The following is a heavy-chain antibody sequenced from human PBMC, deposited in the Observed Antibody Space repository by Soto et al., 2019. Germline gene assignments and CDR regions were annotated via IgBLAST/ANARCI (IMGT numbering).Heavy chain of an antibody. J-gene: IGHJ4*02. CDR3: AREKLGYYYDSSGCFDY. V-gene: IGHV3-7*01. D-gene: IGHD3-22*01. CDR2: IKQDGSEK. CDR1: GFTFSSYW. Sequence: EVQLVESGGGLVQPGGSLRLSCAASGFTFSSYWMSWVRQAPGKGLEWVANIKQDGSEKYYVDSVKGRFTISRDNAKNSMYLQMNSLRAEDTVVYYCAREKLGYYYDSSGCFDYWSQGTLVTVSS.